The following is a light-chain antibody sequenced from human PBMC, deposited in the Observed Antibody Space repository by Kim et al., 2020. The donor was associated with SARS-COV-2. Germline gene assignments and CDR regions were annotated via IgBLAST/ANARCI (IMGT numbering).Light chain of an antibody. CDR1: QSVSSY. CDR3: QQRSNWPSWT. Sequence: APGERPTLSRRASQSVSSYLAWYQQKPGQAPRLLIYDASNRATGIPARFSGSGSGTDFTLTISSLEPEDFAVYYCQQRSNWPSWTFGQGTKVDIK. V-gene: IGKV3-11*01. CDR2: DAS. J-gene: IGKJ1*01.